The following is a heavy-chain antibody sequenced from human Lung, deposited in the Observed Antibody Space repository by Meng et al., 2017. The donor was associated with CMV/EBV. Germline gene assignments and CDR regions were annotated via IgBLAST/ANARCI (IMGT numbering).Heavy chain of an antibody. CDR3: ARGRRGSSGYSVEYVQH. Sequence: GESXKISXAASGFTFSDYYMSWIRQAPGKGLEWVSYISSSGSTIYYADSVKGRFTISRDNAKNSLYLQMNSLRAEDTAVYYCARGRRGSSGYSVEYVQHWGQGTLVTVSS. CDR2: ISSSGSTI. J-gene: IGHJ1*01. D-gene: IGHD3-22*01. V-gene: IGHV3-11*01. CDR1: GFTFSDYY.